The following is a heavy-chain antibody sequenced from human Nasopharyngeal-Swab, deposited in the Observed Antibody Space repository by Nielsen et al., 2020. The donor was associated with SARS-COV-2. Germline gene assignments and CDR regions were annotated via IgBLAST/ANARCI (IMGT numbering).Heavy chain of an antibody. Sequence: SGTLSLTCTVSGASISSTSYYWGWIRQPPGKGLQWFGLIFYRGSTYYNPALKSRVTISVDTSKNQFFLKLNSVTAADTAVYYCAKSRIDMIVVALFDYWGQGTLVTVSS. CDR2: IFYRGST. CDR3: AKSRIDMIVVALFDY. D-gene: IGHD3-22*01. J-gene: IGHJ4*02. V-gene: IGHV4-39*01. CDR1: GASISSTSYY.